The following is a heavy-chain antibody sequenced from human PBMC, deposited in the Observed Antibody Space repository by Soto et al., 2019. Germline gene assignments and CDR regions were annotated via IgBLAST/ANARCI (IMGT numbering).Heavy chain of an antibody. D-gene: IGHD6-13*01. J-gene: IGHJ4*02. CDR3: AIGSSGYISSWYYFDY. V-gene: IGHV3-23*01. Sequence: EVQLLESGGGLVQPGGSLRLSCAASGFTFTDYALSWVRQAPGKGLEWVATISGIGGSTYLADSVKGRLSISRDNSKNTVSLIMNSLRAEDTAVYFCAIGSSGYISSWYYFDYWGRGTLVNVS. CDR2: ISGIGGST. CDR1: GFTFTDYA.